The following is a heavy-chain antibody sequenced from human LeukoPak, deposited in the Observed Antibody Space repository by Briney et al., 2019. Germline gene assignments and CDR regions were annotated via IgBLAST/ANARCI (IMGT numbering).Heavy chain of an antibody. J-gene: IGHJ2*01. CDR3: AGSGYSYGYVDWYFDL. Sequence: SETLSLTCAVYGGSFGGYYWSWIRQPPGKGLEWIGEINHSGSTNYNPSLKSRVTISVDTSKNQFSLKLSSVTAADTAVYYCAGSGYSYGYVDWYFDLWGRGTLVTVSS. CDR1: GGSFGGYY. V-gene: IGHV4-34*01. CDR2: INHSGST. D-gene: IGHD5-18*01.